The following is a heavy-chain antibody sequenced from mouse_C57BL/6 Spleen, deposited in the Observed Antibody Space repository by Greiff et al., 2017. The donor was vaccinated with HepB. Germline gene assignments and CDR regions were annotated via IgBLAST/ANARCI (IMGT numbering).Heavy chain of an antibody. J-gene: IGHJ2*01. V-gene: IGHV14-1*01. CDR2: IDPEDGDT. CDR1: GFNIKDYY. CDR3: TTVGLRGGTFDY. D-gene: IGHD1-1*01. Sequence: VHVKQSGAELVRPGASVKLSCTASGFNIKDYYMHWVKQRPEQGLEWIGRIDPEDGDTEYAPKFQGKATMTADTSSNTAYLQLSSLTSEDTAVYYCTTVGLRGGTFDYWGQGTTLTVSS.